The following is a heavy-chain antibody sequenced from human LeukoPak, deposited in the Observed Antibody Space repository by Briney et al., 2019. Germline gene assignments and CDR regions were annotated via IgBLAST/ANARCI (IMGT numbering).Heavy chain of an antibody. CDR1: GFTFSIFA. CDR2: ISYDGSNK. J-gene: IGHJ4*02. D-gene: IGHD3-16*01. CDR3: AREGDESLYYFDY. Sequence: SGGSLRLSCAASGFTFSIFAMHWVRQAPGKGLEWLALISYDGSNKYYADSVKGRFTISRDNSKNTLYLQMNSLRPEDTAVYYCAREGDESLYYFDYWGQGILVTVSS. V-gene: IGHV3-30-3*01.